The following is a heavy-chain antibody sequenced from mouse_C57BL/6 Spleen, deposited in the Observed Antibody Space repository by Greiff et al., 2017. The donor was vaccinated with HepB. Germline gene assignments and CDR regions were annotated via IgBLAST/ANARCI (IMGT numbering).Heavy chain of an antibody. CDR1: GYTFTSYW. CDR3: AREGGIYGQYYFDY. CDR2: IDPSDSET. D-gene: IGHD1-1*02. V-gene: IGHV1-52*01. Sequence: VQLQQSGAELVRPGSSVKLSCKASGYTFTSYWMHWVKQRPIQGLEWIGNIDPSDSETHYNQKFKDKATLTVDKSSSTAYMQLSSLTSEDSAVYYCAREGGIYGQYYFDYWGQGTTLTVSS. J-gene: IGHJ2*01.